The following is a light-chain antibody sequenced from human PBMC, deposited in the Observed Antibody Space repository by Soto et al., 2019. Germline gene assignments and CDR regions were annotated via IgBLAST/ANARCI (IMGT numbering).Light chain of an antibody. CDR2: EVS. CDR3: SSYTGSRPLV. CDR1: SSDVGGYNY. V-gene: IGLV2-14*01. J-gene: IGLJ3*02. Sequence: QSALTQPASVSGSPGQSITISCTGTSSDVGGYNYVSWYQQHPGKAPKLMIYEVSNRPSGVSNRFSGSKSGNTASLAISGLQAGDEADYYCSSYTGSRPLVFGGGTKLTVL.